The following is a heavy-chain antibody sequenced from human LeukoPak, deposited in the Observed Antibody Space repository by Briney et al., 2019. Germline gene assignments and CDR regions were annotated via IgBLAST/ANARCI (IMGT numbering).Heavy chain of an antibody. J-gene: IGHJ5*02. Sequence: ASVKVSSTASGYAFTIYDTNWVPQTPEQGLGWMGWMNPNSGNTGYAQKFQGRVTMTRNTSISTAYMELSSLRSEDTAVYYCARGGGRIAVTPWGQGTLVTVSS. CDR3: ARGGGRIAVTP. CDR2: MNPNSGNT. D-gene: IGHD6-19*01. V-gene: IGHV1-8*02. CDR1: GYAFTIYD.